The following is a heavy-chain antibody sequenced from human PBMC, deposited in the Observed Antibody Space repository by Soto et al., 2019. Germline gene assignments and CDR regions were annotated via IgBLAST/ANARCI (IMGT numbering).Heavy chain of an antibody. J-gene: IGHJ4*02. CDR2: LSGSGTST. V-gene: IGHV3-23*01. CDR1: GFSFVNYA. D-gene: IGHD6-19*01. CDR3: AKATTNGGWFNPFDS. Sequence: SLRLSCAASGFSFVNYAMNWVRQAPGKGLEWVSGLSGSGTSTYYADSVKGRFTISRDNSRDTLFLQMNGLTADDTAVYYCAKATTNGGWFNPFDSWGQGALVTV.